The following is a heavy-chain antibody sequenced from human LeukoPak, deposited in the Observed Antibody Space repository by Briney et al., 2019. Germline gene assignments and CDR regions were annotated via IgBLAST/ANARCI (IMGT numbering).Heavy chain of an antibody. D-gene: IGHD2-15*01. CDR2: IWYDGSNK. Sequence: WESLRLSCAASGFTFSSYGMHWVRQAPGKGLEWEAVIWYDGSNKYYADSVKGRFNISRDNSKNTLYLQMDSLRAEDTAVYYCARDRLVMSGRNTFDIWGQGTMVTVSS. V-gene: IGHV3-33*01. CDR3: ARDRLVMSGRNTFDI. J-gene: IGHJ3*02. CDR1: GFTFSSYG.